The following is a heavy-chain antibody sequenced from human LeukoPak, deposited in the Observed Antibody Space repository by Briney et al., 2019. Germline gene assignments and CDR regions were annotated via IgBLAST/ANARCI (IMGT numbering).Heavy chain of an antibody. Sequence: GASVKVSCKASGGTFSSYAISWVRQAPGQGLEWMGGIIPIFGTANYAQKFQGRVTITADESTSTAYMELSSLRSEDTAVYYCARVLVDTAMAGPLDYWGQGTLVTVSS. V-gene: IGHV1-69*13. J-gene: IGHJ4*02. CDR2: IIPIFGTA. D-gene: IGHD5-18*01. CDR1: GGTFSSYA. CDR3: ARVLVDTAMAGPLDY.